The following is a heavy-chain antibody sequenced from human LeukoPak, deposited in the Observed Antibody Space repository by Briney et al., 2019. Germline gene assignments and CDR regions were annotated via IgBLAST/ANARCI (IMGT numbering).Heavy chain of an antibody. CDR3: ARDKFSNQYYFDY. CDR2: ISYDGSNK. CDR1: GFTFSSYA. V-gene: IGHV3-30-3*01. Sequence: PGGSLRLSCAASGFTFSSYAMHWVRQAPGKGLEWVAVISYDGSNKYYADSVKGRFTISRDNSKNTLYLQMNSLRAEDTAVYYCARDKFSNQYYFDYWGQGTLVTVSS. J-gene: IGHJ4*02. D-gene: IGHD4-11*01.